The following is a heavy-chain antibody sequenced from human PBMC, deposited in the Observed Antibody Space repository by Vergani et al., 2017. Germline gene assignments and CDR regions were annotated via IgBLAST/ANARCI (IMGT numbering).Heavy chain of an antibody. CDR3: GRPNDYGDYVGYYYYGMDV. CDR2: IKQDGSEK. Sequence: EVQLVESGGGLVQPGGSLRLSCAASGFTFSSYWMSWVRQAPGKGLEWVANIKQDGSEKYYVDSVKGRFTISRDNAKNSLYLQMNSLRAEDTAVYYCGRPNDYGDYVGYYYYGMDVWGQGTTVTVSS. J-gene: IGHJ6*02. V-gene: IGHV3-7*01. CDR1: GFTFSSYW. D-gene: IGHD4-17*01.